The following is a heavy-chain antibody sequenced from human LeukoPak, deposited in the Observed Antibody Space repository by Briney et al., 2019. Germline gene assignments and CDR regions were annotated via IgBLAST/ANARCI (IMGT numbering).Heavy chain of an antibody. CDR2: IYYTGST. D-gene: IGHD3-22*01. CDR3: ARGLDYYDSSGYLFGWFDP. CDR1: GGSISTYY. Sequence: SETLSITCAVSGGSISTYYWNWIRQPPGKGLEWIGYIYYTGSTIYNPSLKSRVTISVDTSKNQFSLKLSSVTAADTAVYYCARGLDYYDSSGYLFGWFDPWGQGTLVTVSS. J-gene: IGHJ5*02. V-gene: IGHV4-59*12.